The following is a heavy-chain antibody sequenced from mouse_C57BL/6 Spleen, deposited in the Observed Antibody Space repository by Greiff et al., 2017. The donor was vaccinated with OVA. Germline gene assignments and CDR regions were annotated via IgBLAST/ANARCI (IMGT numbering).Heavy chain of an antibody. CDR2: ISYDGSN. CDR3: ARFHWYYFDY. D-gene: IGHD4-1*01. Sequence: EVQLQQSGPGLVKPSQSLSLTCSVTGYSITSGYYWNWIRQFPGNKLEWMGYISYDGSNNYNPSLKNRISITRDTSKNQFFLKLNSVTTEDTATYYCARFHWYYFDYWGQGTTLTVSS. J-gene: IGHJ2*01. V-gene: IGHV3-6*01. CDR1: GYSITSGYY.